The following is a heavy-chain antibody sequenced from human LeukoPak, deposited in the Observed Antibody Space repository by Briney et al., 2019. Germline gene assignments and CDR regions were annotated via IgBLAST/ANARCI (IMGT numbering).Heavy chain of an antibody. V-gene: IGHV1-24*01. J-gene: IGHJ6*02. CDR2: FDPEVGET. CDR3: ATPGDHAPYGMDV. CDR1: GYTLTELS. Sequence: GASVKVSCKVSGYTLTELSMHWVRQAPGKGLEWMGGFDPEVGETIYAQKFQGRVTMTEDTSTDTAYMEPSSLRSEDTAVYYCATPGDHAPYGMDVWGQGTTVTVSS. D-gene: IGHD1-14*01.